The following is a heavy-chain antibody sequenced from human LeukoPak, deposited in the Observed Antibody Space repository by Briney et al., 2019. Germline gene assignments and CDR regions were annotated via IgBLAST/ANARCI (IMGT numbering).Heavy chain of an antibody. CDR2: INPNSGGT. Sequence: ASVKVSCKASGYTFTGYYMHWVRQAPGQGLEWMGWINPNSGGTNYAQKFQGRVTMTRDTSISTAYMELSRLRSDDTAVYYCASQTSGYYYGSSGYSDYWGQGTLVTVSS. CDR1: GYTFTGYY. CDR3: ASQTSGYYYGSSGYSDY. J-gene: IGHJ4*02. D-gene: IGHD3-22*01. V-gene: IGHV1-2*02.